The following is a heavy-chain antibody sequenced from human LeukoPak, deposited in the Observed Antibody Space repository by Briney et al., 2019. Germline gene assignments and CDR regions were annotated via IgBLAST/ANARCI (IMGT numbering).Heavy chain of an antibody. Sequence: PGGSLRLSCAASGITFKSYAMSWARLAPGKGLEWVSTTSPSGGTQYYADSVEGRFTISRDNSENTLYLQMNSLRAEDTALYHCAREEDGGNGKRLDPWGQGTLVTVSS. CDR1: GITFKSYA. V-gene: IGHV3-23*01. CDR3: AREEDGGNGKRLDP. CDR2: TSPSGGTQ. J-gene: IGHJ5*02. D-gene: IGHD4-23*01.